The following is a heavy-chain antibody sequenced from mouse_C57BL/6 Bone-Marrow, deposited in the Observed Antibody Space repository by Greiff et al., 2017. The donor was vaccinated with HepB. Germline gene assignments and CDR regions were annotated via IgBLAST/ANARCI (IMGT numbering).Heavy chain of an antibody. Sequence: EVKLMESGGGLVQSGRSLRLSCATSGFTFSDFYMEWVRQAPGKGLEWIAASRNKANDYTTEYSASVKGRFIVSRDTSQSILYLQMNALRAEDTAIYYCARAYYYGSSSSYWYFDVWGTGTTVTVSS. CDR2: SRNKANDYTT. J-gene: IGHJ1*03. D-gene: IGHD1-1*01. V-gene: IGHV7-1*01. CDR1: GFTFSDFY. CDR3: ARAYYYGSSSSYWYFDV.